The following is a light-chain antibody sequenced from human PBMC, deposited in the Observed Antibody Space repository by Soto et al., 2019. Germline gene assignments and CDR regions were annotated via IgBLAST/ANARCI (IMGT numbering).Light chain of an antibody. Sequence: QSVLTQPASVSGSLGQSITISCTGSNRDIGAYNLVSWYQQYPDTAPKLIIYEVRNRPSGVSYRFTGSRSDNTASLTISALQADDESTFYCSSYTTTSTLLFGGGTQLTVL. J-gene: IGLJ3*02. CDR2: EVR. CDR3: SSYTTTSTLL. CDR1: NRDIGAYNL. V-gene: IGLV2-14*01.